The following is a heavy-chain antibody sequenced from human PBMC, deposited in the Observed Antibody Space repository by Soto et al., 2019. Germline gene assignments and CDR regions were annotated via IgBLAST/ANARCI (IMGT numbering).Heavy chain of an antibody. CDR3: AKDLYCSSTSCYVPWFDP. D-gene: IGHD2-2*01. CDR1: GFTFSSYA. CDR2: ISGSGGST. J-gene: IGHJ5*02. Sequence: PGGSLRLSCAASGFTFSSYAISWVRQAPGKGLEWVSAISGSGGSTYYADSVKGRFTISRDNSKNTLYLQMNSLRAEDTAVYYCAKDLYCSSTSCYVPWFDPWGQGTLVTVSS. V-gene: IGHV3-23*01.